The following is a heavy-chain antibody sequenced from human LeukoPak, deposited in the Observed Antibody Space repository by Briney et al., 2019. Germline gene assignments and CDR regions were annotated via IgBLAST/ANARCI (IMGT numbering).Heavy chain of an antibody. CDR3: ARAVPSTYYYDSSGYPDY. Sequence: GGSLRLSCAASGFTFSDYYMSWIRQAPGKGLEWVSYISISSSYTNYADSVKGRFTISRDNPKNTLYLQMNSLRAEDTAVYYCARAVPSTYYYDSSGYPDYWGQGTLVTVSS. CDR1: GFTFSDYY. V-gene: IGHV3-11*06. D-gene: IGHD3-22*01. CDR2: ISISSSYT. J-gene: IGHJ4*02.